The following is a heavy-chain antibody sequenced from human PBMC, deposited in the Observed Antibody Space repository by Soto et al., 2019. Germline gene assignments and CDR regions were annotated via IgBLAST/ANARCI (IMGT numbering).Heavy chain of an antibody. CDR1: GYTFTGYY. CDR3: ARELVEAARPPLYYCYYYGMDV. D-gene: IGHD6-6*01. J-gene: IGHJ6*02. CDR2: INPNSGGT. V-gene: IGHV1-2*04. Sequence: ASVKVSCKASGYTFTGYYMHWVRQAPGQGLEWMGWINPNSGGTNYAQKFQGWVTMTRDTSISTAYMELSRLRSDDTAVYYCARELVEAARPPLYYCYYYGMDVWGQGTTVTVSS.